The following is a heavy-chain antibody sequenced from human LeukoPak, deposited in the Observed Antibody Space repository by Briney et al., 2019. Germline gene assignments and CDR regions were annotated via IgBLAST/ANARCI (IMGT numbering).Heavy chain of an antibody. CDR3: ARVGGYSRSRGVKYFDY. V-gene: IGHV4-59*01. Sequence: SETLSLTCTVSGGSISSYYWSWIRQPPGKGLEWIGYIYYSGSTNYNPSLKSRVTISVDTSKNQFSLKLSSVTAADTAVYYCARVGGYSRSRGVKYFDYWGQGTLVTVSS. CDR1: GGSISSYY. CDR2: IYYSGST. D-gene: IGHD6-13*01. J-gene: IGHJ4*02.